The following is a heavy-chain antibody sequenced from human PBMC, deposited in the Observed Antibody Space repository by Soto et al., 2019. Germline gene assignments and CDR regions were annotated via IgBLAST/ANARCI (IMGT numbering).Heavy chain of an antibody. Sequence: GGSLRLSCAASGFTFSSYAMHWVRQAPGKGLEWVAVISYDGSNKYYADSVKGRFTIARDNSKNTLYLQMNSLRAEDTAVYYCARALAEARHRGYYYGMDVWGQGTTVTVSS. V-gene: IGHV3-30-3*01. D-gene: IGHD6-19*01. CDR3: ARALAEARHRGYYYGMDV. CDR2: ISYDGSNK. J-gene: IGHJ6*02. CDR1: GFTFSSYA.